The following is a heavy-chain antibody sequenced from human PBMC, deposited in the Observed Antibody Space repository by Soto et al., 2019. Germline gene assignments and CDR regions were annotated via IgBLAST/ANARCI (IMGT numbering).Heavy chain of an antibody. V-gene: IGHV3-21*01. CDR3: AKPDIGIAAAGNIDY. J-gene: IGHJ4*02. Sequence: GGSLRLSCAASGFTFSSYSMNWVRQAPGKGLEWVSSISSSSSYIYYADSVKGRFTISRDNAKNSLYLQMNSLRAEDTAVYYCAKPDIGIAAAGNIDYWGQGTLVTVSS. CDR2: ISSSSSYI. D-gene: IGHD6-13*01. CDR1: GFTFSSYS.